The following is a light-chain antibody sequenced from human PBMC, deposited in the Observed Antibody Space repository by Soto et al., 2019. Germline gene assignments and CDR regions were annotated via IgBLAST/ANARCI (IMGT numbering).Light chain of an antibody. J-gene: IGKJ5*01. Sequence: EIVLTQSPCTLSLSPGERAALSCRASQSVGSSYLAWYQQKPGKAPKLLIYGASTRDTGIPDRFSGSGSGTDFTLTITRLQPEDSAVYFCQQYTGSPPTFGEGTRLEIK. CDR3: QQYTGSPPT. V-gene: IGKV3-20*01. CDR2: GAS. CDR1: QSVGSSY.